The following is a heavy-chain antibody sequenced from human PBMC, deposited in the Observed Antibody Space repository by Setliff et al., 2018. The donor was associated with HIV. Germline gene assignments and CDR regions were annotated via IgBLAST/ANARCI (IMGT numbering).Heavy chain of an antibody. CDR2: VHKSGNS. Sequence: SETLSLTCSASGGSISVNNYYWAWVRQPPGKGLEWIGSVHKSGNSYYKPSLKSRATISVDTSENHFSLRLSSVTAADTAVYYCARLDYSNYYSYYIDVWGEGTMVTVSS. D-gene: IGHD4-4*01. CDR3: ARLDYSNYYSYYIDV. CDR1: GGSISVNNYY. V-gene: IGHV4-39*02. J-gene: IGHJ6*03.